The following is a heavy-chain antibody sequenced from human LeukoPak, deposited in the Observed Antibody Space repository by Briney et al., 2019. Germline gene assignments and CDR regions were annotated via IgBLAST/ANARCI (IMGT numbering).Heavy chain of an antibody. CDR1: GFSFGDYV. J-gene: IGHJ4*02. CDR2: IRSKGYRVTT. D-gene: IGHD3-22*01. CDR3: DGTHDSSRYYHRSVDY. Sequence: PGGSLRLSCTTSGFSFGDYVINWVRQAPGKGLEWVGFIRSKGYRVTTQYAASVRGRFTVSRDDSKSIAYLQMDSLKTEDTAVYFCDGTHDSSRYYHRSVDYWGQATLVTVSP. V-gene: IGHV3-49*04.